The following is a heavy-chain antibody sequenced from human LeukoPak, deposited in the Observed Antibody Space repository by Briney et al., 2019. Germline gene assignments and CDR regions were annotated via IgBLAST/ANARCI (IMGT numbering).Heavy chain of an antibody. Sequence: ASVKVSCKASGYTFTSYGISWVRQAPGQGLEWMGWISAYNGNTNYAQKLQGRVTMTTDTSTSTAYMELRSLRSDDTAVYCCAREGSTVTITSRRWFDPWGQGTLVTVSS. D-gene: IGHD4-17*01. CDR1: GYTFTSYG. CDR2: ISAYNGNT. J-gene: IGHJ5*02. CDR3: AREGSTVTITSRRWFDP. V-gene: IGHV1-18*01.